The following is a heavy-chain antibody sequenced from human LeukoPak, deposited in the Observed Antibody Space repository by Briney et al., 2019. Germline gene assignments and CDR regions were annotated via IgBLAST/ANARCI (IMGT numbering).Heavy chain of an antibody. D-gene: IGHD4-17*01. V-gene: IGHV4-59*01. CDR2: IYYSGST. Sequence: SETLSLTCTVSGCSISSYYWSWIRQPPGKGLEWIGYIYYSGSTNYNPSLKSRVTISVDTSKNQFSLKLSSVTAADTAVYYCARDDYGDYSFDYWGQGTLVTVSS. CDR1: GCSISSYY. CDR3: ARDDYGDYSFDY. J-gene: IGHJ4*02.